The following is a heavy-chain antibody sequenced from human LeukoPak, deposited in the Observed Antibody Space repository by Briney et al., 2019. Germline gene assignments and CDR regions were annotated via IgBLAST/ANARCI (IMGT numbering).Heavy chain of an antibody. Sequence: SETLSLTCAVYGGSFSGYYWSWIRQPPGKGLEWIGEINHSGSTNYNPSLKSRVTISVDTSKNQFSLKLSSVTAADTAVYYCARLGYCSGGSCYPLSYYYYMDVWGKGTTVTISS. CDR1: GGSFSGYY. J-gene: IGHJ6*03. CDR2: INHSGST. V-gene: IGHV4-34*01. CDR3: ARLGYCSGGSCYPLSYYYYMDV. D-gene: IGHD2-15*01.